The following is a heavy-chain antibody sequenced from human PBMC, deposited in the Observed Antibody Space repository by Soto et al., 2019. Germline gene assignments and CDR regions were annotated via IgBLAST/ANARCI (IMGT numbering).Heavy chain of an antibody. CDR3: ARGTYYDFWSGSLDDFDI. CDR1: GFTFSSYA. Sequence: GGSLRLSCAASGFTFSSYAMHWVRQAPGKGLEYVSAISSNGGSTYYANSVKDRFTISRDNSKNTLYLQMGSLRAEDMAVYYCARGTYYDFWSGSLDDFDIWGQGTMVTVSS. V-gene: IGHV3-64*01. CDR2: ISSNGGST. D-gene: IGHD3-3*01. J-gene: IGHJ3*02.